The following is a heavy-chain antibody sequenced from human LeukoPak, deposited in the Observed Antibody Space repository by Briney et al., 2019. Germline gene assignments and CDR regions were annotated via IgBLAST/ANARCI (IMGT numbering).Heavy chain of an antibody. CDR2: ISWNSGSI. CDR1: GFTFDDYA. CDR3: AKDAGPYYGSGSPVY. Sequence: PGRSLRLSCAASGFTFDDYAMHWVRQAPGKGLEWVSGISWNSGSIGYADSVKGRFTISRDNAKNSLYLQMNSLRAEDTALYYCAKDAGPYYGSGSPVYWGQGTLVTVSS. J-gene: IGHJ4*02. V-gene: IGHV3-9*01. D-gene: IGHD3-10*01.